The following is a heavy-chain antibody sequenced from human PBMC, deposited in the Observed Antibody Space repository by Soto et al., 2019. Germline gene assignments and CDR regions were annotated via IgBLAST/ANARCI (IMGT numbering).Heavy chain of an antibody. CDR3: ARDVTIFGVVTYGMDV. CDR2: IIPIFGTA. CDR1: GGTFSSYA. V-gene: IGHV1-69*06. D-gene: IGHD3-3*01. Sequence: VASVKVSCKASGGTFSSYAISWVRQAPGQGLEWMGGIIPIFGTANYAQKFQGRVTITADKSTSTAYMELSSLRSEDTAVYYCARDVTIFGVVTYGMDVWGQGTTVTVSS. J-gene: IGHJ6*02.